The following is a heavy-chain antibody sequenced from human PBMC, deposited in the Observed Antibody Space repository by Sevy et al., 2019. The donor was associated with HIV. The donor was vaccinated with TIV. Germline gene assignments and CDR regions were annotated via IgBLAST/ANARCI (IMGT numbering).Heavy chain of an antibody. CDR1: GFTFSNYW. CDR3: VRDQGGYFYGSLDY. CDR2: ISSDGSTT. V-gene: IGHV3-74*01. D-gene: IGHD3-10*01. Sequence: GSLRLSCTVSGFTFSNYWMHWIRQGPGKGLVWVSRISSDGSTTTYADSVKGRFTISRDNDKNTLYLQMNRLRVEDTAVYYCVRDQGGYFYGSLDYWGQGALVTVSS. J-gene: IGHJ4*02.